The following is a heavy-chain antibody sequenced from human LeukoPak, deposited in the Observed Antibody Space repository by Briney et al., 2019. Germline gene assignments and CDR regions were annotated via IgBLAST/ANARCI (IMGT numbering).Heavy chain of an antibody. V-gene: IGHV4-38-2*01. CDR3: ARGPHSSSVLEY. Sequence: SETLSLTCAVSGYSISSGYYWGWIRQPPGKGLEWIGSIYHSGSTYYNPSLKSRVTISVDTSKNQFSLKLSSVTAADTAVYYCARGPHSSSVLEYWGQGTLVTVSS. D-gene: IGHD6-13*01. CDR1: GYSISSGYY. CDR2: IYHSGST. J-gene: IGHJ4*02.